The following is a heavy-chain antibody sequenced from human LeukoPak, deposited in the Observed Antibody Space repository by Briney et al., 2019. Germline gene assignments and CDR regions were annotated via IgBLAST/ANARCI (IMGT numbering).Heavy chain of an antibody. Sequence: AASVKVSCKASGYTFTSYAMHWVRQAPGQRLEWMGWINAGNGNTKYSQKFQGRVTITRDTSASTAYMELSSLRSEDTAVYYCATEKVTDLGAYYDYVWGQGTLVTVSS. CDR3: ATEKVTDLGAYYDYV. CDR1: GYTFTSYA. J-gene: IGHJ4*02. CDR2: INAGNGNT. D-gene: IGHD3-16*01. V-gene: IGHV1-3*01.